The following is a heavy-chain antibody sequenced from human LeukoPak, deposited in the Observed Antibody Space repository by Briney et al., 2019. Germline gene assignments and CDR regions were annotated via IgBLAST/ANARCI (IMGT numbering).Heavy chain of an antibody. D-gene: IGHD4-11*01. CDR3: VREDFGNYYFDF. J-gene: IGHJ4*02. CDR2: ILQDGTIK. CDR1: GFTFSRYA. Sequence: PGGSLRLSCAASGFTFSRYAFHWVRLAPGKGLEWVAVILQDGTIKYYADSVKGRFTISRDNSKNTLYLQVHSLSTEDTAVYYCVREDFGNYYFDFWGQGTLVTVSS. V-gene: IGHV3-30*04.